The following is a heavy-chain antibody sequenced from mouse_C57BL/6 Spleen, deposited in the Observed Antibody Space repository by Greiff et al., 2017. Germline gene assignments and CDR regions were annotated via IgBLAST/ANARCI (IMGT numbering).Heavy chain of an antibody. CDR3: ARLYGSSYRYFDV. CDR2: IYPGDGAT. CDR1: GYAFSSYW. Sequence: QVQLQQSGAELVKPGASVKISCKASGYAFSSYWMNWVKQRPGKGLEWIGQIYPGDGATNYNGKFKGKATLTAYKSSSTAYMKRSSLTSEDSAVYFCARLYGSSYRYFDVWGTGTTVTVSS. J-gene: IGHJ1*03. D-gene: IGHD1-1*01. V-gene: IGHV1-80*01.